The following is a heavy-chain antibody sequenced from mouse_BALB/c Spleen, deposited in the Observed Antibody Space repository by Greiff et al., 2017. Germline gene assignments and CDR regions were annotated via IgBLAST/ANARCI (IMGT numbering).Heavy chain of an antibody. CDR2: IYPGSGST. V-gene: IGHV1S22*01. D-gene: IGHD1-1*01. CDR1: GYTFTSYW. J-gene: IGHJ4*01. CDR3: TVVATGAMDY. Sequence: LKQPGSELVRPGASVKLSCKASGYTFTSYWMHWVKQRPGQGLEWIGNIYPGSGSTNYDEKFKSKATLTVDTSSSTAYMQLSSLTSEDSAVYYCTVVATGAMDYWGQGTSVTVSS.